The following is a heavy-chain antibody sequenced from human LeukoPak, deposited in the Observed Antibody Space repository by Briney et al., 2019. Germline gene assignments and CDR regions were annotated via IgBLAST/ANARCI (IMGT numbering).Heavy chain of an antibody. Sequence: AVSLRLSGSGSGFTFSTNGVHWVRQAPGKGLEWVAAISSDGGSSSYAESVRGRFTISRDNSKNTLYLQVGSLRREDMAVYYCAKEIGAFDGFDIWGQGTMVTVSS. J-gene: IGHJ3*02. V-gene: IGHV3-30*18. CDR2: ISSDGGSS. CDR3: AKEIGAFDGFDI. D-gene: IGHD4-17*01. CDR1: GFTFSTNG.